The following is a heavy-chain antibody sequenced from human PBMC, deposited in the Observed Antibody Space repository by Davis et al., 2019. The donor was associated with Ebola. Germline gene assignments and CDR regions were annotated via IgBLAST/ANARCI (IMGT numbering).Heavy chain of an antibody. CDR2: IWYDGSNK. D-gene: IGHD3-22*01. Sequence: GGPLRPSCAAPGFTFSSYGMHWVRQAPGKGLEWVAVIWYDGSNKYYADSVKGRFTISRDNSKNTLYLQMNSLRAEDTAVYYCARGYYDSSGSDYWGQGTLVTVSS. V-gene: IGHV3-33*01. J-gene: IGHJ4*02. CDR1: GFTFSSYG. CDR3: ARGYYDSSGSDY.